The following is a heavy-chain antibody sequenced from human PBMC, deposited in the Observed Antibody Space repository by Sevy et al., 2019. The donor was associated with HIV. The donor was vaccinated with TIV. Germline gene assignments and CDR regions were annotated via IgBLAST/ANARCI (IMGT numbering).Heavy chain of an antibody. CDR2: ISDHNGNT. CDR3: ARDRAIASAGTYMDV. J-gene: IGHJ6*03. CDR1: GYTFTSYY. V-gene: IGHV1-18*01. D-gene: IGHD6-13*01. Sequence: ASVKVSCKASGYTFTSYYITWVRHAPGQGLEWMGWISDHNGNTKYAQKLQGRVTMTTDTSTTTAYMELRSLRSDDTAVYYCARDRAIASAGTYMDVWGKGTTVTVSS.